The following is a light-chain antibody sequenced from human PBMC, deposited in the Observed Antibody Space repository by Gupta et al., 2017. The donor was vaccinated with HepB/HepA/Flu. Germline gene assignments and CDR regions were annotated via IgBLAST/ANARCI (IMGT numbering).Light chain of an antibody. V-gene: IGKV1-39*01. Sequence: DIQMTQSPSSLSASVGDRVTITCRASQSISIYLNWYQQRPGKAPKLLIYAASNLQSGVPSRFSGSGSGTDFTLTISRLQPEDFATYYCQQRDSTPKTFGQGTKVEIK. CDR2: AAS. CDR3: QQRDSTPKT. J-gene: IGKJ1*01. CDR1: QSISIY.